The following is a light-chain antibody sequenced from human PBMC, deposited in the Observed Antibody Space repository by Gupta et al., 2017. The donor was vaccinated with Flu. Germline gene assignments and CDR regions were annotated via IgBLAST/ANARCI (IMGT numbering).Light chain of an antibody. CDR2: EDN. J-gene: IGLJ3*02. CDR1: SGSVASNY. V-gene: IGLV6-57*01. CDR3: QSNDDNNGGLWV. Sequence: SCTRSSGSVASNYVQWDQQRTGSPPNTVIYEDNQRPSGVPDRFSGSIDFSSNSASLTISGLKPEDEADYDCQSNDDNNGGLWVFGGGTKLTVL.